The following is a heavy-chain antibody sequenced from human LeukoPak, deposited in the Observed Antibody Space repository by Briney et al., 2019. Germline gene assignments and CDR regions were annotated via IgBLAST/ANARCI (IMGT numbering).Heavy chain of an antibody. CDR1: EFSVGSNY. CDR3: ARGIAVAGRFDY. D-gene: IGHD6-19*01. J-gene: IGHJ4*02. CDR2: IYSGGST. V-gene: IGHV3-66*01. Sequence: GGSLRLSCAASEFSVGSNYMTWVRQAPGKGLEWVSLIYSGGSTYYADSVKGRFTISRDNSKNTLYLQMNSLRAEDTAVYYCARGIAVAGRFDYWGQGTLVTVSS.